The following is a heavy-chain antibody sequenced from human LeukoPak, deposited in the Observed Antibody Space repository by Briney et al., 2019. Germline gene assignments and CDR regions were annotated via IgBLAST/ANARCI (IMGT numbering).Heavy chain of an antibody. CDR3: ARARFQVGAIDY. CDR2: IIPIFGTA. V-gene: IGHV1-69*05. J-gene: IGHJ4*02. Sequence: ASVKVSCKASGGTFSSYAISWVRQAPGQGLEWMGGIIPIFGTANYAQKFQGRVTMTTDTSTSTAYMELRSLRSDDTAVYYCARARFQVGAIDYWGQGTLVTVSS. CDR1: GGTFSSYA. D-gene: IGHD1-26*01.